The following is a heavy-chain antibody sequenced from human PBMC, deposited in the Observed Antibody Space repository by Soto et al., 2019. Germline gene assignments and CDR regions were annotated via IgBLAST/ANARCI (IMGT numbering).Heavy chain of an antibody. D-gene: IGHD3-10*01. CDR3: ASPSYGSGNYY. CDR2: INADNGNT. Sequence: ASVKVSCKASGYTFSNYALHWERQAPGQRLEWMGWINADNGNTKYSQKFQGRVTFTRDTSASTAYMDLSSLRSEDTAVYYCASPSYGSGNYYWGQGTLVTVSS. J-gene: IGHJ4*02. CDR1: GYTFSNYA. V-gene: IGHV1-3*01.